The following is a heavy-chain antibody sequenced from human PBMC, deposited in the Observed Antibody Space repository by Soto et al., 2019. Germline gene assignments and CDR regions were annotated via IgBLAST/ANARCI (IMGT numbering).Heavy chain of an antibody. CDR3: ARDPDYGGNSGGSDAFDI. V-gene: IGHV1-69*13. D-gene: IGHD4-17*01. CDR2: IIPIFGTA. Sequence: SVKVSCKASGGTFSSYAISWVRQAPGQGLEWMGGIIPIFGTANYAQKFQGRVTITADESTSTAYMELSSLRSEDTAVYYCARDPDYGGNSGGSDAFDIWGQGTMVTVSS. CDR1: GGTFSSYA. J-gene: IGHJ3*02.